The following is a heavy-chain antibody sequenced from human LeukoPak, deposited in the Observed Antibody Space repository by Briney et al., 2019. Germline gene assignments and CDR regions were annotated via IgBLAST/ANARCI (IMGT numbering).Heavy chain of an antibody. D-gene: IGHD5-12*01. CDR3: ASPQTSGYAFGY. CDR1: GFTFSSYE. Sequence: GGSLRLSCAASGFTFSSYEMNWVRQAPGKGLECVSYISGSGRTIYYADSVKGRFTISRDNAKNSLYLQMYSLRAGDTAAYYCASPQTSGYAFGYWGQGTLVTVSS. CDR2: ISGSGRTI. V-gene: IGHV3-48*03. J-gene: IGHJ4*02.